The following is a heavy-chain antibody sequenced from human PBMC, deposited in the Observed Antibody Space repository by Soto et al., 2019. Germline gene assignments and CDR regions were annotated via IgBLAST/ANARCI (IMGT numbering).Heavy chain of an antibody. V-gene: IGHV4-39*01. CDR2: VFYTGFT. J-gene: IGHJ4*02. D-gene: IGHD1-20*01. CDR3: ATSQKGYNWNFFDH. CDR1: GASISGSYYY. Sequence: SETLSLTCAVSGASISGSYYYWAWLRQSPGKGPEWIGSVFYTGFTSYNPSLESRVSVSVDTSKSQFSLKLSAVTAADTAVYYCATSQKGYNWNFFDHWGQGALVTVSS.